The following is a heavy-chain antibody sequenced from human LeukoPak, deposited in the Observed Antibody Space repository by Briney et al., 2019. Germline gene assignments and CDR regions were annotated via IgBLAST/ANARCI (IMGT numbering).Heavy chain of an antibody. CDR3: ARSLGKYYYYGMDV. D-gene: IGHD3-16*01. J-gene: IGHJ6*02. V-gene: IGHV1-2*02. CDR2: INPNSGGT. CDR1: GYTFTGYY. Sequence: ASVKVSCKASGYTFTGYYMQWVRQAPGQGLEWMGWINPNSGGTNYAQKFQRRVTMTRDTSISTAYMELSRLRSDDTAVYYCARSLGKYYYYGMDVWGQGATVTVSS.